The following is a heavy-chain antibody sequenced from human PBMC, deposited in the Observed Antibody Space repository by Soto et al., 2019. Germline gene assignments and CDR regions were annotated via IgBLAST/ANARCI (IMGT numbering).Heavy chain of an antibody. Sequence: SQTLSLTCAITGDSVSSNSAGWSWVRQSPSRGLEWLGRTYYRSKWYYEYAVSVRGRITINPDTSKNQYSLQLNSVTPEDTAVYFCARGEQYSGRIFDYWGQGTLVTVS. D-gene: IGHD1-26*01. J-gene: IGHJ4*01. CDR1: GDSVSSNSAG. CDR2: TYYRSKWYY. CDR3: ARGEQYSGRIFDY. V-gene: IGHV6-1*01.